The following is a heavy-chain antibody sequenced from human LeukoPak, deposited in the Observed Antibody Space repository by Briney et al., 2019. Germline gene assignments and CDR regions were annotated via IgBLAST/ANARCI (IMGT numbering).Heavy chain of an antibody. J-gene: IGHJ3*02. CDR1: GFTFNTYT. V-gene: IGHV3-33*08. Sequence: HPGGSLRLSCAASGFTFNTYTMNWVRQAPGKGLEWVAVIWNNGNNKYADSVRGRFTISRDDSKNTLYLQMDSLRAEDTAVYYCARDLYPVGATYDAFDIWGQGTMVTVSS. CDR3: ARDLYPVGATYDAFDI. D-gene: IGHD1-26*01. CDR2: IWNNGNNK.